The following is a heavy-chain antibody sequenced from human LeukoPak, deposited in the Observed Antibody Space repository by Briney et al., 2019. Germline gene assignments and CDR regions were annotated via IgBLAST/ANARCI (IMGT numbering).Heavy chain of an antibody. CDR3: ARGGWYYFDY. J-gene: IGHJ4*02. CDR2: IYHSGST. CDR1: GGSISSYY. V-gene: IGHV4-59*12. Sequence: SETLSLTCTVSGGSISSYYWSWIRQPPGKGLEWIGYIYHSGSTYYNPSLKSRVTISVDRSKNQFSLKLSSVTAADTAVYYCARGGWYYFDYWGQGTLVTVSS.